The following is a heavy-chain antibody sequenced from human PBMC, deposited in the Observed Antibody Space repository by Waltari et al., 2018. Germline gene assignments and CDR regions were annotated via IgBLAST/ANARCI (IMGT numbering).Heavy chain of an antibody. Sequence: SSGYYRGWIRQPPGKGLEWIGSIYHSGSTYYNPSLKSRVTISVDTSKNQFSLKLSSVTAADTAVYYCARALGGGDNSDYWGQGTLVTVSS. CDR2: IYHSGST. D-gene: IGHD2-21*02. CDR3: ARALGGGDNSDY. CDR1: SSGYY. J-gene: IGHJ4*02. V-gene: IGHV4-38-2*02.